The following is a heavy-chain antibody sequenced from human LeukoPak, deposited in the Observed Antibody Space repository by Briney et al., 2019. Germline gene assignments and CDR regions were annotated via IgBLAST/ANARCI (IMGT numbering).Heavy chain of an antibody. J-gene: IGHJ6*04. V-gene: IGHV3-48*03. D-gene: IGHD2-2*01. CDR3: AMGYCSSTSCYEVYYYYGMDV. Sequence: GGSLRLSCAASGFTFSSYEMNWVRQAPGKGLEWVSYISSSGSTIYYADSVKGRFTISRDNAKNSLYLQMNSLRAEDTAVYYCAMGYCSSTSCYEVYYYYGMDVWGKGTTVTVSS. CDR1: GFTFSSYE. CDR2: ISSSGSTI.